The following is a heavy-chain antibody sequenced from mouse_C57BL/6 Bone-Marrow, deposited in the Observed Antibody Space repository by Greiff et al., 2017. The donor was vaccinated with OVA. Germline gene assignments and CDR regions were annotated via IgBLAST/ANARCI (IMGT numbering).Heavy chain of an antibody. D-gene: IGHD2-5*01. CDR2: INPGSGGT. J-gene: IGHJ2*01. V-gene: IGHV1-54*01. CDR1: GYAFTNYL. CDR3: ARGGPYYSNYFYYFDY. Sequence: QVQLKESGAELARPGTSVKVSCKASGYAFTNYLIEWVKQRPGQGLEWIGVINPGSGGTNYNEKFKGKATLTADKSSSTAYMQLSSLTSEDSAVYFCARGGPYYSNYFYYFDYWGQGTTLTVSS.